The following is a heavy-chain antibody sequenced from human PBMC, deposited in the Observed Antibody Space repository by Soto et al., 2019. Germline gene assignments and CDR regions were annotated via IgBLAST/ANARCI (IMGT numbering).Heavy chain of an antibody. CDR3: AREQRGYCSSTSCDNWFDP. CDR2: IIPIFGTA. CDR1: GGTFSSYA. J-gene: IGHJ5*02. Sequence: GASVKVSCKASGGTFSSYAISWVRQAPGQGLEWMGGIIPIFGTANYAQKFQGGVTITADESTSTAYMELSSLRSEDTAVYYCAREQRGYCSSTSCDNWFDPWGQGTLVTVS. D-gene: IGHD2-2*01. V-gene: IGHV1-69*13.